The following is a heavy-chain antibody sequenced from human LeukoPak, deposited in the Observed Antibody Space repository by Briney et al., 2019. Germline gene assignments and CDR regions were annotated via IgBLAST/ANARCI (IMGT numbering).Heavy chain of an antibody. CDR2: IYYSGST. Sequence: SETLSLTCTVSGGSVSSGSYYWSWIRQPPGKGLEWIGYIYYSGSTNYNPSLKSRVTISVDTSKNQFSLKLSSVTAADTAVYYCARLTRGATYEPSFDYWGQGTLVTVSS. J-gene: IGHJ4*02. CDR3: ARLTRGATYEPSFDY. V-gene: IGHV4-61*01. CDR1: GGSVSSGSYY. D-gene: IGHD4/OR15-4a*01.